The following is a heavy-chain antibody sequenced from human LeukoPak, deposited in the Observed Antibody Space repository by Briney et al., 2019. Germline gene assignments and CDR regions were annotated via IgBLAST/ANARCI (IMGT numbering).Heavy chain of an antibody. J-gene: IGHJ6*03. Sequence: GGSLRLSCAASGFTFSGYWMSWVRQAPGKGLEWVANIKQDGSEKYYVDSVKGRFTISRDNSKNSLYLQMNSLRTEDTALYYCAKDATRYYYYMDVWGKGTTVTVS. CDR2: IKQDGSEK. CDR3: AKDATRYYYYMDV. CDR1: GFTFSGYW. V-gene: IGHV3-7*03.